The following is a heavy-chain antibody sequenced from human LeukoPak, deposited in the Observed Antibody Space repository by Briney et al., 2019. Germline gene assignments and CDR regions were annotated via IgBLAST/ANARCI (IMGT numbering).Heavy chain of an antibody. D-gene: IGHD2-2*01. CDR3: AEIVVVPAAASHAPSDRYDAFDI. V-gene: IGHV3-23*01. Sequence: QPGGSLRLSCAASGFTFSSYAMTWVRQAPGKGVQWVSAVSGSGAHTYYADSVKGRFTISRDNSRDTLYLQMNSLRAEDTAVYYCAEIVVVPAAASHAPSDRYDAFDIWGQGTMVTVSS. J-gene: IGHJ3*02. CDR2: VSGSGAHT. CDR1: GFTFSSYA.